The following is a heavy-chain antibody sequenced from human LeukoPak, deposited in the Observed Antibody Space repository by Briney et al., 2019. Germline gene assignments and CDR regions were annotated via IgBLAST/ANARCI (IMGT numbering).Heavy chain of an antibody. CDR3: ARVLLLNYDILTGYYLGDHYYMDV. V-gene: IGHV1-2*02. J-gene: IGHJ6*03. Sequence: ASVKVSCKASGYTFTGYYMHWVRQAPGQGLEWMGWINPNSGGTNYAQKFQGRVTMTRDTSISTAYMELSRLRSDDTAVYYCARVLLLNYDILTGYYLGDHYYMDVWGKGTTVTVSS. D-gene: IGHD3-9*01. CDR2: INPNSGGT. CDR1: GYTFTGYY.